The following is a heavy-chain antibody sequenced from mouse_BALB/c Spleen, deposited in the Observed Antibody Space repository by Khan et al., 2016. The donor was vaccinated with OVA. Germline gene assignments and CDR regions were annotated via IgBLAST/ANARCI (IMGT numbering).Heavy chain of an antibody. CDR3: TRHGSTSWFAY. CDR2: IDPFNGGS. J-gene: IGHJ3*01. D-gene: IGHD1-1*01. Sequence: VQLKESGPELMKPGASVKISCKASGYSFTSYYIHWVKQSHGKTLEWIGYIDPFNGGSTSNQKFKGKATLTVDKSSSTAYMHLSSLTSEDSAVYYCTRHGSTSWFAYWGQGTLVTVSA. CDR1: GYSFTSYY. V-gene: IGHV1-31*01.